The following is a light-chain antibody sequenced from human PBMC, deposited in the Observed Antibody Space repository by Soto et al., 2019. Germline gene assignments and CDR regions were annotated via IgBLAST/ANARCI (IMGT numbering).Light chain of an antibody. CDR3: QQYNNWPPFT. CDR1: QSVGSK. Sequence: EIVMTQSPATLSVSPGERASLSCRASQSVGSKLAWYQHKPGQAPRLLIYDASTRATGFPARFSGSGSGTEFTLPISSLQPEDFSVYYCQQYNNWPPFTFGPGTKVDIK. V-gene: IGKV3-15*01. CDR2: DAS. J-gene: IGKJ3*01.